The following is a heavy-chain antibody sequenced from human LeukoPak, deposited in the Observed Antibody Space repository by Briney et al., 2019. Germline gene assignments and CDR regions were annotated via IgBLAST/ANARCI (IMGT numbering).Heavy chain of an antibody. J-gene: IGHJ4*02. D-gene: IGHD6-19*01. CDR1: GFTFSSYA. CDR3: AKSRLWDSSGWYEILFDY. Sequence: GGSLRLSCAASGFTFSSYAMSWVRQAPGKGLEWVSAISGSGGSTYYADSVKGRFTISRDNFKNTLYLQMNSLRAEDTAVYYCAKSRLWDSSGWYEILFDYWGQGTLVTVSS. V-gene: IGHV3-23*01. CDR2: ISGSGGST.